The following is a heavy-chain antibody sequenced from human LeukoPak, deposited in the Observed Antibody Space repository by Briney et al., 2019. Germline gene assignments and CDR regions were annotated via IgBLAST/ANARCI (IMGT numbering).Heavy chain of an antibody. CDR3: ASGGSFDY. CDR1: GFTFSSYA. V-gene: IGHV3-23*01. Sequence: GGSLRLSCAVSGFTFSSYAMSWVRKAPGKGLEWVSTISGSGGSTYYADSEKGRFTISRDNSKNTLYLQMNSLRAEDTAVYYCASGGSFDYWGQGTLVTVSS. J-gene: IGHJ4*02. CDR2: ISGSGGST. D-gene: IGHD2-15*01.